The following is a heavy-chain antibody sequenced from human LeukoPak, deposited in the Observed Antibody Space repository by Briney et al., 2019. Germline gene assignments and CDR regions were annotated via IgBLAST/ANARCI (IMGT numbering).Heavy chain of an antibody. Sequence: GGSLRLSCTASGFTFGDYAMSWFRQAPGKGLEWVGFIRSKAYGGTTEYAASVKGRFTISRDDSKSIAYLQMNSLKTEDTAVYYCTRDQIGFWGVSEYWGQGILVTVSS. J-gene: IGHJ4*02. CDR2: IRSKAYGGTT. CDR3: TRDQIGFWGVSEY. CDR1: GFTFGDYA. D-gene: IGHD3-10*01. V-gene: IGHV3-49*03.